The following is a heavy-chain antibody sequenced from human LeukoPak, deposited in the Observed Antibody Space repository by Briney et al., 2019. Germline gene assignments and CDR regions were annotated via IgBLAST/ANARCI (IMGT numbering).Heavy chain of an antibody. Sequence: ASVKVSCKASGYTFTSYYMHRVRQAPGQGLEWMGIINPSGGSTSYAQKFQGRVTMTRDMSTSTVYMELSSLRSEDTAVYYCARAYRYCSSTSCQRPFDYWGQGTLVTVSS. V-gene: IGHV1-46*01. J-gene: IGHJ4*02. CDR2: INPSGGST. D-gene: IGHD2-2*01. CDR3: ARAYRYCSSTSCQRPFDY. CDR1: GYTFTSYY.